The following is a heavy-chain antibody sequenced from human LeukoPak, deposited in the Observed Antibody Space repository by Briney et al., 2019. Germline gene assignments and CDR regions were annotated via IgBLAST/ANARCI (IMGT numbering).Heavy chain of an antibody. J-gene: IGHJ2*01. D-gene: IGHD2-2*03. CDR2: ISYDGSNK. CDR1: GFTFNKYW. V-gene: IGHV3-30*18. CDR3: AKGGYCSSTSCSRYWYFDH. Sequence: PGGSLRLSCLVSGFTFNKYWMSWVRQAPGKGLEWVAVISYDGSNKYYADSVKGRFTISRDNSKNTLYLQMNSLRAEDTAVYYCAKGGYCSSTSCSRYWYFDHWGRGTLVTVSS.